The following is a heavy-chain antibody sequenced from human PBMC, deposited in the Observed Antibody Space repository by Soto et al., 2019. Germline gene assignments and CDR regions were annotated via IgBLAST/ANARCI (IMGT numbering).Heavy chain of an antibody. D-gene: IGHD5-18*01. CDR3: ARVDTAMGPFDY. Sequence: SETLSLTCTVSAGSITSDSDYWGWIRQPPEKGLEWIASISYSGSTYYNPTLKSRLTISVDTSKSQFSLKLSSVTAADTAVYYCARVDTAMGPFDYWGQGTLVTVSS. CDR1: AGSITSDSDY. J-gene: IGHJ4*02. V-gene: IGHV4-39*01. CDR2: ISYSGST.